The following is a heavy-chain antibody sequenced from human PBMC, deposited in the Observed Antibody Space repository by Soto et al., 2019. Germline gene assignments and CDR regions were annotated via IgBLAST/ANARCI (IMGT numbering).Heavy chain of an antibody. CDR2: INAGNGNT. CDR1: GYTFTSYA. CDR3: ARDRAGDDAFDI. Sequence: QVRLVQSGAEVKKPGASVKVSCKASGYTFTSYAMHWVRQAPAQRLEWMGWINAGNGNTKYSQKFQGRVHITRDTSASTAYMELSSLRSEDAAVYYCARDRAGDDAFDIWGQGTMVTVSS. J-gene: IGHJ3*02. D-gene: IGHD3-10*01. V-gene: IGHV1-3*01.